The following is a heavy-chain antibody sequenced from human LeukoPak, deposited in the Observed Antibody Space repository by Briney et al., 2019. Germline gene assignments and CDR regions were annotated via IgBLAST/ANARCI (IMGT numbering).Heavy chain of an antibody. J-gene: IGHJ4*02. V-gene: IGHV1-2*06. Sequence: ASVKVSCKASGYTFTGYYMHWVRQAPGQGLEWMGRINPNSGGTNYAQKFQGRVTMTRDTSISIAYMELSRLRSDDTAVYYCARGTYNWNLNFDYWGQGTLVTVSS. CDR3: ARGTYNWNLNFDY. CDR1: GYTFTGYY. CDR2: INPNSGGT. D-gene: IGHD1-1*01.